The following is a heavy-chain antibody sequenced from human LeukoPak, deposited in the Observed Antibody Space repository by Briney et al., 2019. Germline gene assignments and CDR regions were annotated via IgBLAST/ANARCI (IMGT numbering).Heavy chain of an antibody. CDR2: ISSSSSYI. Sequence: GGSLRLSCAASGFTFSSYGMSWVRQAPGKGLEWVSSISSSSSYIYYADSVKGRFTISRDNAKNSLYLQMNSLRAEDTAVYYCARADSGSYFYYFDYWGQGTLVTVSS. J-gene: IGHJ4*02. D-gene: IGHD1-26*01. V-gene: IGHV3-21*01. CDR3: ARADSGSYFYYFDY. CDR1: GFTFSSYG.